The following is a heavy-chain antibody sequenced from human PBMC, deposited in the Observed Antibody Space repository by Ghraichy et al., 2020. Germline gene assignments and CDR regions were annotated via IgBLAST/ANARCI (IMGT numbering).Heavy chain of an antibody. CDR3: ARRGRYSSGWYST. V-gene: IGHV5-51*01. Sequence: GGSLRLSCKGSGYSFTSYWIGWVRQMPGKGLEWMGIIYPGDSDTRYSPSFQGQVTISADKSISTAYLQWSSLKASDTAMYYCARRGRYSSGWYSTWGQGTLVTVSS. CDR1: GYSFTSYW. J-gene: IGHJ4*02. CDR2: IYPGDSDT. D-gene: IGHD6-19*01.